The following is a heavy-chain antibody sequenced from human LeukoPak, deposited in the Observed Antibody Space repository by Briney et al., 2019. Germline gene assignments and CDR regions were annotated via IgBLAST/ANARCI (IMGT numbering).Heavy chain of an antibody. CDR3: ARVRSGYCFDY. CDR2: ISSSSTTI. V-gene: IGHV3-48*02. J-gene: IGHJ4*02. Sequence: GGSLRLSCAASGFTFSSYNMNWVRQAPGKGLEWVSFISSSSTTISYADSVKGRFTISRDNAKNSLYLQMISLRDEDTAVYYCARVRSGYCFDYWGQGTLVTVSS. D-gene: IGHD3-22*01. CDR1: GFTFSSYN.